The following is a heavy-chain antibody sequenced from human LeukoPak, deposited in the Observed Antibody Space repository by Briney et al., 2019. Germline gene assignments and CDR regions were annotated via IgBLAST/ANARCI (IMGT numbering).Heavy chain of an antibody. D-gene: IGHD3-22*01. CDR3: ARDQAGYFYSVAFDI. CDR1: GFTFNTYT. V-gene: IGHV3-30-3*01. Sequence: TGGSLRLSCAASGFTFNTYTMHWVRQAPGKGLEWVALISYDGNNRSYADSVKGRFTISRDNSENTLYLQMNSLRAEDTAVYYCARDQAGYFYSVAFDIWGQGTMVTVSS. J-gene: IGHJ3*02. CDR2: ISYDGNNR.